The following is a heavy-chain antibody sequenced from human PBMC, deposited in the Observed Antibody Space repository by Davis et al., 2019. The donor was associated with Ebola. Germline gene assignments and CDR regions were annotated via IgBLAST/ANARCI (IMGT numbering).Heavy chain of an antibody. J-gene: IGHJ6*02. CDR2: INAGNGNT. CDR1: GYTFTSYA. D-gene: IGHD3-3*01. V-gene: IGHV1-3*01. Sequence: AASVKVSCKASGYTFTSYAMHWVRQAPGQRLEWMGWINAGNGNTKYSQKFQGRVTITRDTSASTAYMELSSLRSEDTAVYYCARLRFLEWLLLPDYYGMDVWGQGTTVTVSS. CDR3: ARLRFLEWLLLPDYYGMDV.